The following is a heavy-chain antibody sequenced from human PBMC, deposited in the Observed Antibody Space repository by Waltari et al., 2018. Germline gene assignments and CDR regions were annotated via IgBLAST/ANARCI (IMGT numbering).Heavy chain of an antibody. CDR2: IYTSGST. CDR3: ARGDNYYDSSGYYY. Sequence: QVQLQESGPGLVKPSETLSLTCTVSGGSISSYYWSWIRQPAGKGLEWIGRIYTSGSTNHNPALKSRVTMSVDTSKNQFSLKLSSVTAADTAVYYCARGDNYYDSSGYYYWGQGTLVTVSS. D-gene: IGHD3-22*01. V-gene: IGHV4-4*07. CDR1: GGSISSYY. J-gene: IGHJ4*02.